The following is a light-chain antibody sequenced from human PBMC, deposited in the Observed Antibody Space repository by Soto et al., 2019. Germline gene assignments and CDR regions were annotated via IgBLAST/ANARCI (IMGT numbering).Light chain of an antibody. CDR2: DAS. CDR1: QSVSSY. J-gene: IGKJ3*01. Sequence: EIVLTQSPATLSLSPGERATLSCRASQSVSSYLAWYQQKPGQAPRLLIYDASNRATGIPARFSGSGSGTDFTLTISSLEPEDFAVYYCHQRSNWPIFTFGPGTKVDIK. CDR3: HQRSNWPIFT. V-gene: IGKV3-11*01.